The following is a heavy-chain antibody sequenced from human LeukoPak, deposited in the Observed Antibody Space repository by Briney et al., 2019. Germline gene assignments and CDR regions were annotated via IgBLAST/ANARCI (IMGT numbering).Heavy chain of an antibody. CDR1: GFTFSSNW. CDR2: IKQAGSEN. Sequence: PGGSLSFSSAASGFTFSSNWLSGVGQAPGKGREGVANIKQAGSENYYVDSVKGRFTISRDNGKNSLYLQMNSLRAEDTAVYFCARDPLDYWGQGTLVTVS. CDR3: ARDPLDY. V-gene: IGHV3-7*01. J-gene: IGHJ4*02.